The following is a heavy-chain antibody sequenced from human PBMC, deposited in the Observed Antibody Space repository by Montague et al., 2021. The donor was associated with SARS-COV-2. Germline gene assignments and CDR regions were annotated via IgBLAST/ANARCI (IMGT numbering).Heavy chain of an antibody. V-gene: IGHV4-59*01. D-gene: IGHD3-3*01. CDR2: IYYSGST. CDR1: GGSISSYY. Sequence: SETLSLTCTVSGGSISSYYWSWIRQPPGKGLEWIGYIYYSGSTNYNPSLKSRVTISVDTSKNQFSLKLSPVTAADTAVYYCARAPVAHITIFGVVTSFDYWGQGTLVPVSS. J-gene: IGHJ4*02. CDR3: ARAPVAHITIFGVVTSFDY.